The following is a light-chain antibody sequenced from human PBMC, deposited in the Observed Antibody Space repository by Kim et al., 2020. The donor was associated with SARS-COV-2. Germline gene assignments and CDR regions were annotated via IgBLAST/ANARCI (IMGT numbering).Light chain of an antibody. Sequence: APGETARISWEGDDVGTKFVHWYHQRPGQAPLLVTYYDTHRPAGIPARFSGSNSGNTATLTIREVEAGDEGDYFCQVWDGPTDHAVFGGGTQLTVL. CDR2: YDT. CDR3: QVWDGPTDHAV. CDR1: DVGTKF. J-gene: IGLJ2*01. V-gene: IGLV3-21*04.